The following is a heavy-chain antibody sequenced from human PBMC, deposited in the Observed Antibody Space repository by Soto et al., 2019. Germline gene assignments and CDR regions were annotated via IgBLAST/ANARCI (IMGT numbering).Heavy chain of an antibody. CDR2: INPNSGGT. CDR1: GYTFTGYY. D-gene: IGHD3-16*01. CDR3: ARRRTRHQGLYAYYGMDA. J-gene: IGHJ6*02. Sequence: GASVKVSCKASGYTFTGYYMHWVRQAPGQGLEWMGWINPNSGGTNYAQKFQGWVTMTRDTSISTAYMEMSRLRSDDTAVYDCARRRTRHQGLYAYYGMDAWGQATTLTVSS. V-gene: IGHV1-2*04.